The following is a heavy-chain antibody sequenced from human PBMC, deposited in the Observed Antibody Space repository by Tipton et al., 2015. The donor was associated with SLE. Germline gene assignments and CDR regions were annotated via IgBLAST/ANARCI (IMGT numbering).Heavy chain of an antibody. CDR1: GGSISSSSYY. CDR3: ARHKLGFSWSFFDS. D-gene: IGHD3-3*01. V-gene: IGHV4-39*07. J-gene: IGHJ4*01. CDR2: IYYSGST. Sequence: TLSLTCTVSGGSISSSSYYWGWIRQPPGKGLEWIGSIYYSGSTYYNPSLTSRVTISVDTSKNQFSLKLSSVTAADTAVYYCARHKLGFSWSFFDSWGHRTLVTVSS.